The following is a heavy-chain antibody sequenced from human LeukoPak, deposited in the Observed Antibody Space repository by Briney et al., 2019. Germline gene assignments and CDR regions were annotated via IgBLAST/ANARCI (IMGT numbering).Heavy chain of an antibody. V-gene: IGHV3-7*01. CDR3: ARDGNRDGDMDV. J-gene: IGHJ6*03. CDR2: IKQDGSEK. CDR1: GFTFSRYW. D-gene: IGHD1-1*01. Sequence: GGSLRLSCAASGFTFSRYWVSWVRQAPGKGLEWVANIKQDGSEKYYMDSVKGRFTVSRDSVKRSLYLQMNSLRAEDTAVYYCARDGNRDGDMDVWGKGTTVTVSS.